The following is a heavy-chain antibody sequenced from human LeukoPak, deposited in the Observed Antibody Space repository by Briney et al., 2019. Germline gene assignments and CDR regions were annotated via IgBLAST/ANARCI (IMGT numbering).Heavy chain of an antibody. CDR1: GFTFSSYA. CDR3: AKDEDINNWYYFDY. J-gene: IGHJ4*02. D-gene: IGHD1-1*01. CDR2: FIASGGRT. V-gene: IGHV3-23*01. Sequence: PGGCVRLSCAASGFTFSSYAMSWVRQAPGKGLEWVSGFIASGGRTYYADSVKGRFTISRDNSKNTLYLQMNSLRTEDTAVYYCAKDEDINNWYYFDYWGQGTLVTVFS.